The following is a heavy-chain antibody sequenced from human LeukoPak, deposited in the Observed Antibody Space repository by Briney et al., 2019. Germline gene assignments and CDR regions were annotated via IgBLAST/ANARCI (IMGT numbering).Heavy chain of an antibody. CDR2: IIPIFGTA. D-gene: IGHD2-2*01. V-gene: IGHV1-69*13. CDR1: GGTFSSYA. CDR3: ARVEKYCSSTSCYGRNAFDI. J-gene: IGHJ3*02. Sequence: AASVKVSCKASGGTFSSYAISWVRQAPGQGLEWMGGIIPIFGTANYAQKFQGRVTITADESTSTAYMELSSLRSEDTAVYYCARVEKYCSSTSCYGRNAFDIWGQGTMVTVSS.